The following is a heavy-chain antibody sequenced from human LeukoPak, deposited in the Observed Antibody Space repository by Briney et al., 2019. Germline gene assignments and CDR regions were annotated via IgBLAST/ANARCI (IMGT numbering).Heavy chain of an antibody. D-gene: IGHD6-19*01. J-gene: IGHJ4*02. CDR2: ISGSGGST. CDR1: GFTFSSYA. CDR3: AREGYTSGWFRL. V-gene: IGHV3-23*01. Sequence: GGSLRLSCAASGFTFSSYAMSWVRQAPGKGLEWVSAISGSGGSTYYADSVKGRFIISRDDSKNMVYLQMNSLRAEDTAVYFCAREGYTSGWFRLWGQGTLVTVSS.